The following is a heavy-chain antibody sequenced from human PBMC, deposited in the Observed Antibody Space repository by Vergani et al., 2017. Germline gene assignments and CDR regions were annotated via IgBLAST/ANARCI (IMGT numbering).Heavy chain of an antibody. Sequence: QVQLVQSGVEVKEPGGSVQVSCKASGYTLNTYDINWVRQAAGQGLEWMGWMNPNSGNTGYAQKFQGRVTMTSITSIGTAYMELSGLTSDDTAVYYCARAPFRITAAEDYAFDVWGQGTLVTVSS. CDR1: GYTLNTYD. D-gene: IGHD6-13*01. CDR2: MNPNSGNT. CDR3: ARAPFRITAAEDYAFDV. J-gene: IGHJ3*01. V-gene: IGHV1-8*02.